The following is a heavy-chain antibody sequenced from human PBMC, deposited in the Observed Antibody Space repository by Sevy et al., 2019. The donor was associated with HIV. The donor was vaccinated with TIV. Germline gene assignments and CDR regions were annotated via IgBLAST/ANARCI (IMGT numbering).Heavy chain of an antibody. Sequence: GGSLRLSCAASEFTVSSKYMSWVRQAPGKGLEWVSGISFSGSKTYYAESVKGRFSISRDPSKNTLYLQMNNVRVEDTAVYFCAKTPFMDFWNDYYSFYFDFWGQGTLVTVSS. D-gene: IGHD3-3*01. CDR1: EFTVSSKY. V-gene: IGHV3-23*01. CDR2: ISFSGSKT. J-gene: IGHJ4*02. CDR3: AKTPFMDFWNDYYSFYFDF.